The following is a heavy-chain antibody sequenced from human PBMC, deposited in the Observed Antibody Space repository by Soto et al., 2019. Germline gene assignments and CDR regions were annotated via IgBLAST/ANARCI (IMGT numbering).Heavy chain of an antibody. V-gene: IGHV3-33*01. Sequence: QVHLGESGGSVVRLGRSLRLSCAAPGFIFSNFAMPWVRQAPGKGLEWVAVIWYDGGSKYYADSVKGRFTISRDNSKNTLFLQVNSLRAEDTAVYYCVRADCTGGSCYPNFDYWGQGTLVTVSS. CDR3: VRADCTGGSCYPNFDY. J-gene: IGHJ4*02. D-gene: IGHD2-15*01. CDR1: GFIFSNFA. CDR2: IWYDGGSK.